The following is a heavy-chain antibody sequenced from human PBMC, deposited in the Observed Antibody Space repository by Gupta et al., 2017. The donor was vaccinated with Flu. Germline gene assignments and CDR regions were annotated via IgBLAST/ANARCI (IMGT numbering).Heavy chain of an antibody. CDR3: ARGPEGSTMDH. Sequence: SWVRQAPGKGLEWIGYIYYSGSTNYTPSLKRRVSISLDTSKNQISLKMRSVTAADTAVYYCARGPEGSTMDHWGQGALVTVSS. V-gene: IGHV4-59*01. J-gene: IGHJ4*02. CDR2: IYYSGST.